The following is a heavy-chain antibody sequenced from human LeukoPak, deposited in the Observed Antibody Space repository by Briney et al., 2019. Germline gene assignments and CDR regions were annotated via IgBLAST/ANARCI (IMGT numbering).Heavy chain of an antibody. CDR1: GYTFTSYY. CDR3: ARGGIAVAGTGPSPYYFDY. V-gene: IGHV1-46*01. Sequence: ASVKVSCKASGYTFTSYYMHWVRQAPGQGLEWMGIINPSGGSTSYAQKFQGRVTMTRDTSTSTVYMELSSLRSEDTAVYYCARGGIAVAGTGPSPYYFDYWGQGTLVTVSS. D-gene: IGHD6-19*01. J-gene: IGHJ4*02. CDR2: INPSGGST.